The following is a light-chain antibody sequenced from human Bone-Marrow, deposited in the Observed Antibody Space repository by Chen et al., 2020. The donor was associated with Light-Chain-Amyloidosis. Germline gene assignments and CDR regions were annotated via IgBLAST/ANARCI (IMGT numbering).Light chain of an antibody. CDR3: YSTDGGGDHRGV. J-gene: IGLJ3*02. CDR1: ALPRKY. CDR2: EDS. Sequence: SYALTQPPSVSVSPGQTARFTCSGNALPRKYAYWYQQKSGQAPVLVIYEDSKRPSGIPERFSGSSSGTMATFTISGAQVEDEADYYCYSTDGGGDHRGVFGGGTKLTVL. V-gene: IGLV3-10*01.